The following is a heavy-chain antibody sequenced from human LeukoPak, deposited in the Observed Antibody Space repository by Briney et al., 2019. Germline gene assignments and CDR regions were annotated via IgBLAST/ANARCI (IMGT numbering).Heavy chain of an antibody. J-gene: IGHJ5*02. D-gene: IGHD1-26*01. CDR3: ARSYRSGSYWFDP. Sequence: ASVKVSCKASGYTFTGYYMHWVRQAPGQGLEWMGWINPNSGGTNYAQKFQGRVTMTRDTSISTAYMELSRLRSDDTAVYYCARSYRSGSYWFDPWGQGTLVTVSP. CDR1: GYTFTGYY. CDR2: INPNSGGT. V-gene: IGHV1-2*02.